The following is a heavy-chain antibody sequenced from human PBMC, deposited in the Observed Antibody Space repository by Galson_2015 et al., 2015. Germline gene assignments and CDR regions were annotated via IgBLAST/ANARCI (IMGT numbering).Heavy chain of an antibody. CDR1: GFTFNNYG. J-gene: IGHJ1*01. V-gene: IGHV3-23*01. Sequence: SLRLSCAASGFTFNNYGMNWVRQAPGKGLEWVSAISDSGGSTHYGDSVKGRFTISRDNSKNTLYLQMSRLTAEDTAVYYCAKDSCRSARGPAQFLQPWGRGTPVTVSS. D-gene: IGHD2-2*01. CDR3: AKDSCRSARGPAQFLQP. CDR2: ISDSGGST.